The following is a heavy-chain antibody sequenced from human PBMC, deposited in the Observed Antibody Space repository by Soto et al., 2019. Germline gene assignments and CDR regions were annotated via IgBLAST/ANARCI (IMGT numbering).Heavy chain of an antibody. CDR3: AREGYYYDSSGYPVRFDP. CDR1: GFTISSYG. J-gene: IGHJ5*02. Sequence: GGSLRLSCAASGFTISSYGMSWVRQAPGKGLEWVSTIRGRGGTTYYADSVKGRFTISRDDSKNTLYLQMSSLRAGDTAVYFCAREGYYYDSSGYPVRFDPWGQGTLVTVSS. V-gene: IGHV3-23*01. CDR2: IRGRGGTT. D-gene: IGHD3-22*01.